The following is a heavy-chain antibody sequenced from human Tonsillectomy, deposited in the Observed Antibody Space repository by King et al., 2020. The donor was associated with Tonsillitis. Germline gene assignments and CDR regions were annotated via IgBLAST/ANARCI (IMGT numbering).Heavy chain of an antibody. Sequence: VQLVESGGGVVQPGRSLRLSGAASGFTFSSYAMHWVRQAPGTGLERVAGISCDGSIIYYADSVKGRFTISRDNSKNTLYLQINSLRVDDTAVYFCSRRITPPAPLDYWGQGTLVTVSS. J-gene: IGHJ4*02. CDR3: SRRITPPAPLDY. CDR2: ISCDGSII. V-gene: IGHV3-30*01. CDR1: GFTFSSYA. D-gene: IGHD1-14*01.